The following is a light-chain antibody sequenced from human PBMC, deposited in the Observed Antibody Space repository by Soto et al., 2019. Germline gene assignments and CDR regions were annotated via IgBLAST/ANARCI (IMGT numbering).Light chain of an antibody. CDR3: VLYMGSGTGV. CDR1: SGSVSTSYY. Sequence: QAVVTQEPSFSVSPGGTVTLTCGLSSGSVSTSYYPSWYQQTPGQAPRTLIYSTNTRSSGVPDRFSGSILGNKAALTITGAPADDESDYYCVLYMGSGTGVFGGGTKLTVL. V-gene: IGLV8-61*01. CDR2: STN. J-gene: IGLJ3*02.